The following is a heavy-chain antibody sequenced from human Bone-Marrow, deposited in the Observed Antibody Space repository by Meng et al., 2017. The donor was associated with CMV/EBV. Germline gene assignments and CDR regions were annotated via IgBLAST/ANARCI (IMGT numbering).Heavy chain of an antibody. D-gene: IGHD3-3*01. J-gene: IGHJ4*02. Sequence: ASVKVSCKASGYTFTGYYIHWVRQAPGQGLEWMGWISPNSGGTNYAQRFQGRVTMTRDTSISTAYMELSRLRSDDTAVYYCARVILEWLPYFDYWGQGTLVTVSS. V-gene: IGHV1-2*02. CDR3: ARVILEWLPYFDY. CDR2: ISPNSGGT. CDR1: GYTFTGYY.